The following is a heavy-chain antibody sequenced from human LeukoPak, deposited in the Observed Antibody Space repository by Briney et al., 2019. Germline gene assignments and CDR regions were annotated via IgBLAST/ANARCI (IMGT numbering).Heavy chain of an antibody. D-gene: IGHD6-19*01. CDR2: IIPIFGTA. J-gene: IGHJ4*02. CDR3: ARPSASSGWYYLDY. Sequence: ASVKLSCKASGGTFSSYAISWVRQAPGQGLEWMGGIIPIFGTANYAQKFQGRVTITADESTSPAYMELSSLRSEDTAIYYRARPSASSGWYYLDYWGQRSQV. CDR1: GGTFSSYA. V-gene: IGHV1-69*13.